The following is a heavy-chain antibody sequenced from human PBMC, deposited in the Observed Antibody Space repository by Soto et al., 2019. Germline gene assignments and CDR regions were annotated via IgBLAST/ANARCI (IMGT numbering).Heavy chain of an antibody. CDR3: AKDIVKYTYGACDY. V-gene: IGHV3-30*18. D-gene: IGHD5-18*01. CDR2: ISYDGSNN. J-gene: IGHJ4*02. CDR1: GFTFSSYG. Sequence: LRLSCAASGFTFSSYGMYWVRQAPGKGLEWVAAISYDGSNNYHADSVKGRFTISRDNSKNTLYLQLNSLRTEDTAVYYCAKDIVKYTYGACDYWGQGVLVTVSS.